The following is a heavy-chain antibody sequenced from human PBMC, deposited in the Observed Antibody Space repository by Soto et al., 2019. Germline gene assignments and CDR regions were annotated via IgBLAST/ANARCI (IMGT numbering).Heavy chain of an antibody. J-gene: IGHJ4*02. D-gene: IGHD3-3*01. V-gene: IGHV1-3*04. Sequence: ASVKGSCKASGYTFTTYGMHWVRQAPGQRLEWMGWVNTGNGNTAYSQKFQGRVTITRDTSASTGYMELSSLSSEDMAVYYCAVGPASGEFDYWGQGTLVTVSS. CDR3: AVGPASGEFDY. CDR2: VNTGNGNT. CDR1: GYTFTTYG.